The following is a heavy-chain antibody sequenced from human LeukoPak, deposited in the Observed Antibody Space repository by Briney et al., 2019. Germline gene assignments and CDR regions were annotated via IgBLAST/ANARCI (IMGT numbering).Heavy chain of an antibody. CDR3: AEATGEAAAARH. Sequence: PSQTLSLTCTVSGDSVGSGPNYWSWIRQSPMKGLEWIGWVYGGGHAYHNPSLLGRATISLDKSKNQFSLTLTSVTAADTAVYYCAEATGEAAAARHWGPGTLVTVSS. V-gene: IGHV4-30-2*06. J-gene: IGHJ1*01. CDR1: GDSVGSGPNY. CDR2: VYGGGHA. D-gene: IGHD6-25*01.